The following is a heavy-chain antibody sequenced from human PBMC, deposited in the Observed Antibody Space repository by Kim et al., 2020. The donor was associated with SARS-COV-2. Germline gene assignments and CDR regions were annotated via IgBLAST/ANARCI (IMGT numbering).Heavy chain of an antibody. J-gene: IGHJ6*02. D-gene: IGHD1-26*01. CDR3: AKGQWELLPYYYYGMDV. V-gene: IGHV3-23*01. Sequence: VKGRFTISRDNSKNTLYLQMNSLRAEDTAVYYCAKGQWELLPYYYYGMDVWGQGTTVTVSS.